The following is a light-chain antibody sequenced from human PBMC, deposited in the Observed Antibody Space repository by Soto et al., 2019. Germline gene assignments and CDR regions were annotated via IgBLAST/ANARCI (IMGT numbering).Light chain of an antibody. CDR3: LQDYDYPRT. J-gene: IGKJ1*01. CDR2: GAS. V-gene: IGKV1-6*01. CDR1: QGIRTE. Sequence: ATQMTQSPSSLSASVGDRVTIACRASQGIRTELGWYQQKPGEAPKLLIYGASTLQSGVPSRFSGSGSGTDFTLSTSSLHPEFFATYYCLQDYDYPRTFGQGTKVEMK.